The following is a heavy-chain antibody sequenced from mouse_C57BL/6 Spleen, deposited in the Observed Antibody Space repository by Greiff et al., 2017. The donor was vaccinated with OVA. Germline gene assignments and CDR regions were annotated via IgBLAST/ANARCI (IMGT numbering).Heavy chain of an antibody. V-gene: IGHV1-5*01. CDR2: IYPGNSDT. J-gene: IGHJ2*01. Sequence: VQLQQSGTVLARPGASVKMSCKTSGYTFTSYWMHWVKQRPGQGLEWIGAIYPGNSDTSYNQKFKGKAKLTAVTSASTAYMELSSLTNEDSAVYYCTRYYGNSYYFDYWGQGTTLTVSS. CDR1: GYTFTSYW. D-gene: IGHD2-1*01. CDR3: TRYYGNSYYFDY.